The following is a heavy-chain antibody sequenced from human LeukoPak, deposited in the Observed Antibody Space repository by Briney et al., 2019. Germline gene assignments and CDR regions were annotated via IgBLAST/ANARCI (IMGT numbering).Heavy chain of an antibody. CDR3: ARDLEIGEPDY. D-gene: IGHD3-10*01. Sequence: PSETLSLTCTVSGGSISGYYWSWIRQPAGKGLEWIGRIYTSGSTNYNPSLKSRVTMSVDTSKSQFSLKLRSVTAADTAVYYCARDLEIGEPDYWGQGTLVTVSS. V-gene: IGHV4-4*07. CDR2: IYTSGST. CDR1: GGSISGYY. J-gene: IGHJ4*02.